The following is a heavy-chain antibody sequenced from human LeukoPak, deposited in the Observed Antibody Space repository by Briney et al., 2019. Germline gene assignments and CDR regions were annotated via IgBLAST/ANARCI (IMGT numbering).Heavy chain of an antibody. D-gene: IGHD6-13*01. Sequence: SVKVSCKASGATFSSYAISWVRPAPGQGLEWMGGIIPIFGTANYAQKLQGRVTITADESTSTAYMELSSLRSEDTAVYYCARDGQQLVPTNAEYFQHWGQGTLVTVSS. CDR1: GATFSSYA. CDR3: ARDGQQLVPTNAEYFQH. J-gene: IGHJ1*01. CDR2: IIPIFGTA. V-gene: IGHV1-69*13.